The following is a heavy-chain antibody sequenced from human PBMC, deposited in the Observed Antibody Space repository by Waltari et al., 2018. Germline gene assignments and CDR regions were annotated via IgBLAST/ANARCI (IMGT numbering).Heavy chain of an antibody. V-gene: IGHV3-33*01. J-gene: IGHJ6*02. D-gene: IGHD1-20*01. CDR3: ARENNVGSSPADV. CDR1: GFACSSSG. Sequence: QVQLVESGGGVVQPGRSLRLSCAASGFACSSSGMHWVGQVPGKGLEWVAVVWDDESQKYYADSLKGRFTISRDNSKNTLYLQMNSLRAEDTAVYYCARENNVGSSPADVWGQGTTVTVSS. CDR2: VWDDESQK.